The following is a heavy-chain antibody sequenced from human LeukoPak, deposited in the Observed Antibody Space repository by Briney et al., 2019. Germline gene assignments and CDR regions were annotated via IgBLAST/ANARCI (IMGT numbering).Heavy chain of an antibody. V-gene: IGHV3-23*01. CDR3: AKKGQADDNGKPD. Sequence: GGSLRLSCAASGFTFSSYDWSWVRQAPGKGLECVSAIRRGIGSTYYADSVKGRFTISRDNSRNTLYLQMNNLRADDTAIYYCAKKGQADDNGKPDWGQGTLVTVSS. CDR1: GFTFSSYD. J-gene: IGHJ4*02. CDR2: IRRGIGST. D-gene: IGHD1-1*01.